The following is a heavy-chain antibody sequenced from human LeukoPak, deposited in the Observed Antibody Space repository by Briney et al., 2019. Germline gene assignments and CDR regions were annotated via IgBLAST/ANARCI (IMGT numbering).Heavy chain of an antibody. D-gene: IGHD5-12*01. Sequence: PGGSLRLSCAASGFTFSDYYVSWIRQAPGKGLEWVSYISSSGSTIYYADSVKGRLTISRDNAKNSLYLQMNSLRAEDTAVYYCARDYSGYDPYYGMDVWGRGTTITVSS. V-gene: IGHV3-11*01. CDR2: ISSSGSTI. CDR3: ARDYSGYDPYYGMDV. J-gene: IGHJ6*02. CDR1: GFTFSDYY.